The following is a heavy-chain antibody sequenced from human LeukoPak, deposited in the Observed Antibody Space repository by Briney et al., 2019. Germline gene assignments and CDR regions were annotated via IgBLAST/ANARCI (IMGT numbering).Heavy chain of an antibody. CDR1: GFTFSSYA. CDR2: ISGSGGST. Sequence: GGSLSPSCAASGFTFSSYAMSWVRQAPGKGLEWVSAISGSGGSTYYADSVKGRFTISRDNSKNTLYLQMNSLRAEDTAVYYCAKDRNYYDSSGDAFDIWGQGTMVTVSS. CDR3: AKDRNYYDSSGDAFDI. J-gene: IGHJ3*02. D-gene: IGHD3-22*01. V-gene: IGHV3-23*01.